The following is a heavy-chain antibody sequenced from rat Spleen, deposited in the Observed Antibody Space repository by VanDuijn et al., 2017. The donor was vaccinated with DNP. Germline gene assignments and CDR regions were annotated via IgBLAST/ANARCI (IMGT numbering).Heavy chain of an antibody. CDR2: ISPSGGTP. CDR3: ARHRTIMPYYYAMDA. V-gene: IGHV5-19*01. J-gene: IGHJ4*01. Sequence: EVQLVESGGGLVQTGRSLKLSCAASGFIFSNFDMHWIRQAPTKGLEWVASISPSGGTPYYRDSVRGRFTISRENAKSTLYLQMDSLRSEDTATYYCARHRTIMPYYYAMDAWGQGASVTVSS. D-gene: IGHD1-12*01. CDR1: GFIFSNFD.